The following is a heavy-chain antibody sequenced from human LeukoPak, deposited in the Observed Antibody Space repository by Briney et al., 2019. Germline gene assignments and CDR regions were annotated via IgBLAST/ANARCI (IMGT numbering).Heavy chain of an antibody. V-gene: IGHV4-39*01. CDR1: GGSISSSSYY. D-gene: IGHD3-3*01. CDR3: ARHNKFLEWFNHLYWFDP. J-gene: IGHJ5*02. CDR2: IYYSGST. Sequence: PSETLSLTCTVSGGSISSSSYYWGWIRQPPGKGLEWTGSIYYSGSTYYNPSLKSRVTISVDTSKNQFSLKLSSVTAADTAVYYCARHNKFLEWFNHLYWFDPWGQGTLVTVSS.